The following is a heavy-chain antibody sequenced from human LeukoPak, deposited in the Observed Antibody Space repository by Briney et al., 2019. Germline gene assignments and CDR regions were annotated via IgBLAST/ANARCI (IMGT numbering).Heavy chain of an antibody. Sequence: PSETLSLTCTVSGGSISSSSYYWGWIRQPPGKGLEWIGSIYYSGSTYYNPSLKSRVTISVDTSKNQFSLKLSSVTAADTAVYYCARHDYSNYANWFDPWGQGTLVTVFS. D-gene: IGHD4-11*01. V-gene: IGHV4-39*01. CDR1: GGSISSSSYY. CDR2: IYYSGST. CDR3: ARHDYSNYANWFDP. J-gene: IGHJ5*02.